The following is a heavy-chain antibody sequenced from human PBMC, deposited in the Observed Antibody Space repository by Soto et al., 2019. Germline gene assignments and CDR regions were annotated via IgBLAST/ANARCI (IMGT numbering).Heavy chain of an antibody. J-gene: IGHJ4*02. Sequence: AGGSLRLSCAASGFTFSSYGMHWVRQAPGKGLEWVAVISYDGSNKYYADSVKGRFTISRDNSKNTLYLQMNSLRAEDTAVYYCAKDPRYSSGWYGYFDYWGQGTLVTVSS. CDR1: GFTFSSYG. CDR3: AKDPRYSSGWYGYFDY. D-gene: IGHD6-19*01. V-gene: IGHV3-30*18. CDR2: ISYDGSNK.